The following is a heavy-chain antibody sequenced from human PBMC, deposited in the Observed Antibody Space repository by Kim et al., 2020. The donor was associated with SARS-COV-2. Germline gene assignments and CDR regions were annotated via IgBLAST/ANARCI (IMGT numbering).Heavy chain of an antibody. V-gene: IGHV3-11*05. Sequence: GGSLRLSCVASGFTFSDYYMSWIRQAPGKGLEWVSYISSSSSYTNYADSVKGRFTISRDNAKNSLYLQMNSLRAEDTAVYYCARADYVWGSYESGIVSDAFDIWGQGTMVTVSS. J-gene: IGHJ3*02. CDR2: ISSSSSYT. CDR1: GFTFSDYY. D-gene: IGHD3-16*01. CDR3: ARADYVWGSYESGIVSDAFDI.